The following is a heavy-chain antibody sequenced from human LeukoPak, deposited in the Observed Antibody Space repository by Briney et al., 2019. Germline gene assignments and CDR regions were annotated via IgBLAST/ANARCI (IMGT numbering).Heavy chain of an antibody. V-gene: IGHV4-39*07. CDR2: IFYTGST. CDR1: SGSISTSNYY. J-gene: IGHJ4*02. CDR3: ARDGQWLAFDY. D-gene: IGHD6-19*01. Sequence: SETLSHTCTVSSGSISTSNYYWGWVRQPPGKALEWIGNIFYTGSTYYNPSLKSRVTISVDTSKNQFSLKLSSVTAADTAVYYCARDGQWLAFDYWGQGTLVTVSS.